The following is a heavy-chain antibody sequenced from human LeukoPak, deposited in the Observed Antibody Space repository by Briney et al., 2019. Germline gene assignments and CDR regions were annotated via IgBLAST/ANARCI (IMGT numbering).Heavy chain of an antibody. V-gene: IGHV4-34*01. CDR1: GGSFSGYY. J-gene: IGHJ4*02. D-gene: IGHD4-11*01. Sequence: SETLSLTCAVYGGSFSGYYWSWIRQPPGKGLEWIGEINHSGSTNYNPSLKSRVTISVDTSKNQFSLKLSSVTAADTAVYYCARTKQYLFDYWGQGTLVTVSS. CDR2: INHSGST. CDR3: ARTKQYLFDY.